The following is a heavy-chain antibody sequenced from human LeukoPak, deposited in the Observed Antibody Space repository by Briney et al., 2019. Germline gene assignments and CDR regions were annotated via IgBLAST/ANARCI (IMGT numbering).Heavy chain of an antibody. J-gene: IGHJ3*02. CDR2: IYHSGST. CDR3: ARLSSSNAFDI. V-gene: IGHV4-30-2*01. CDR1: GGSISSGGYS. D-gene: IGHD2-2*01. Sequence: SETLSLTCAVSGGSISSGGYSWSWIRQPPGKGLEWIGYIYHSGSTYYNPSLKSRVTISVDRSKNQFSLKLSSVTAADTAVYYCARLSSSNAFDIWGQGTMVTVSS.